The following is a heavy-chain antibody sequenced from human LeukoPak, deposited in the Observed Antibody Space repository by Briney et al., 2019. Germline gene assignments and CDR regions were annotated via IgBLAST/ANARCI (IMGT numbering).Heavy chain of an antibody. CDR1: GFTFSSYA. J-gene: IGHJ4*02. CDR2: ISGSGGST. V-gene: IGHV3-23*01. Sequence: GGSLRLSCAASGFTFSSYAMRWVRQAPGKGLEWVSAISGSGGSTYYADSVKGQFTISRDNSKNTLYLQMNSLRAEDTAVYYCAKDPVVVVAVVLDYWGQGTLVTVSS. D-gene: IGHD2-15*01. CDR3: AKDPVVVVAVVLDY.